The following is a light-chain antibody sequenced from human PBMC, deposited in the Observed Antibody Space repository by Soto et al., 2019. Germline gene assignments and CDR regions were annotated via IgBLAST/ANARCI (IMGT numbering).Light chain of an antibody. J-gene: IGKJ1*01. CDR1: QSISSW. CDR2: KAS. Sequence: ISMKQSPATLSVSLLYRSTMSFRASQSISSWLAWYQQKPGKDPKLLIYKASSLESGVPSRFSGSGSGTEFTLTISSLQPDDFATYYCQQYNSYPWTFGQGTKVDIK. CDR3: QQYNSYPWT. V-gene: IGKV1-5*03.